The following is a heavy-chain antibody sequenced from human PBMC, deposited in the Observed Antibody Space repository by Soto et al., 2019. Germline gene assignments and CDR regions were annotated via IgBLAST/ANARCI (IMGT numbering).Heavy chain of an antibody. CDR3: ARSSEGSGSYYSSQLGIYYYYMDV. V-gene: IGHV3-48*01. D-gene: IGHD3-10*01. CDR2: ISSSSSTI. CDR1: GFTFSSYS. Sequence: GGSLRLSCAASGFTFSSYSMNWVRQAPGKGLEWVSYISSSSSTIYYADSVKGRFTISRDNAKNSLYLQMNSLRAEDTAVYYCARSSEGSGSYYSSQLGIYYYYMDVWGKGTTVTVSS. J-gene: IGHJ6*03.